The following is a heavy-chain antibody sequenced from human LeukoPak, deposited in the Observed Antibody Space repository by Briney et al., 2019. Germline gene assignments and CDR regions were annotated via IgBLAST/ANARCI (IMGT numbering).Heavy chain of an antibody. V-gene: IGHV3-74*01. J-gene: IGHJ4*02. D-gene: IGHD6-19*01. CDR2: INTDGTAT. Sequence: GGSLRLSCAASGFTFSKYWMLWVRQAPGKGLECVSRINTDGTATTYADSVKGRFPVPREIAENTMFLQMNSVRDEDTAVYYCATKQWLAPPPDSWGQGTPVSVSS. CDR1: GFTFSKYW. CDR3: ATKQWLAPPPDS.